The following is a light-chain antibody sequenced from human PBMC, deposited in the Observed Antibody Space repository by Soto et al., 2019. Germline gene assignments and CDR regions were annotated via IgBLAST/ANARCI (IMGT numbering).Light chain of an antibody. CDR3: QHYGSSPST. J-gene: IGKJ1*01. CDR1: QSISGTY. Sequence: EILLTQSPGTLSLSPGERATLSCRASQSISGTYLAWYQQKPGQSPRLLIYSASTRAPGIPDRFSGSGSGTDFTLTISRLEPEDFAVYYCQHYGSSPSTFGRGTKVDIK. V-gene: IGKV3-20*01. CDR2: SAS.